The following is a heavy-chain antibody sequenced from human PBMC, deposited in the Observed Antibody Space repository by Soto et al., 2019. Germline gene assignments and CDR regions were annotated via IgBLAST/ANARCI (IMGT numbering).Heavy chain of an antibody. CDR1: GGSFSGYY. J-gene: IGHJ4*02. CDR3: ARGRWIQLWLRGYYFDY. Sequence: SETLSLTCAAYGGSFSGYYWSWIRQPPGKGLEWIGEINHSGSTNYNPSLKSRVTISVDTSKNQFSLKLSSVSAADTAVYYCARGRWIQLWLRGYYFDYWGQGTLVTVSS. V-gene: IGHV4-34*01. CDR2: INHSGST. D-gene: IGHD5-18*01.